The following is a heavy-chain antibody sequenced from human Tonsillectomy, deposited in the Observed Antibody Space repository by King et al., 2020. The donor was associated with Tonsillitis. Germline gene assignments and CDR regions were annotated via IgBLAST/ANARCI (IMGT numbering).Heavy chain of an antibody. CDR2: ISPYNGNT. D-gene: IGHD3-3*01. CDR1: GYTFTSYG. J-gene: IGHJ3*02. V-gene: IGHV1-18*04. CDR3: TRGVAKWEDAFDI. Sequence: QLVQSGAEVKKPGASVKVACKASGYTFTSYGISWVRQAPGQGLEWMGWISPYNGNTNYAQKLQGRVTMTTDTSTSTAYMELRILRSDDSAVYYCTRGVAKWEDAFDIWGQGTMVTVSS.